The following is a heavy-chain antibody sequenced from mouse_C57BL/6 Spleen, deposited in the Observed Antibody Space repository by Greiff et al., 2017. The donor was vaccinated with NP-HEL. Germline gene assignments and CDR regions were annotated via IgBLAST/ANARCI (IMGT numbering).Heavy chain of an antibody. V-gene: IGHV5-6*01. D-gene: IGHD2-13*01. Sequence: EVKLMESGGDLVKPGGSLKLSCAASGFTFSSYGMSWVRQTPDKRLEWVATISSGGSYTYYPDSVKGRFTISRDNAKNTLYLQMSSLKSEDTAMYYCARQDYKDYFDYWGQGTTLTVSS. CDR2: ISSGGSYT. J-gene: IGHJ2*01. CDR1: GFTFSSYG. CDR3: ARQDYKDYFDY.